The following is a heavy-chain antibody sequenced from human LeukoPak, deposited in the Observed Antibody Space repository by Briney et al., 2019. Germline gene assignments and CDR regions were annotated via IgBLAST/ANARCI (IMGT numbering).Heavy chain of an antibody. V-gene: IGHV4-34*01. D-gene: IGHD2-2*01. CDR3: ARFGTSTAFDP. CDR2: INHSGST. Sequence: SETLSLTCAVYGGSFSGYYWSWIRQPPGKGLEWIGEINHSGSTNYNPSLKSRVTISVDTSKNQFSLKLSSVTAADTAVYYCARFGTSTAFDPWGQGTLVTVSS. J-gene: IGHJ5*02. CDR1: GGSFSGYY.